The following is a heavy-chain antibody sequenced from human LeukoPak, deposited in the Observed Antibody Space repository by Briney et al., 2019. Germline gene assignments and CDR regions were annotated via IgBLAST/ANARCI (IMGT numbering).Heavy chain of an antibody. Sequence: PGGSLRLSCAASGFTFSSFAMHWVRQAPGKGLEWVAVISSDGTNKYYTDSVKGRFTISRDNSKSALYLQMNSLRPEDTAVYYCARDSWLGATLGYFEWWGQGTLVTVSS. J-gene: IGHJ4*02. CDR2: ISSDGTNK. CDR3: ARDSWLGATLGYFEW. V-gene: IGHV3-30-3*01. CDR1: GFTFSSFA. D-gene: IGHD1-26*01.